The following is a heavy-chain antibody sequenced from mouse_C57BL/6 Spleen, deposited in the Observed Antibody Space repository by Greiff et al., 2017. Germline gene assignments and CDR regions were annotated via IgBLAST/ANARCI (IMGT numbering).Heavy chain of an antibody. CDR3: ARQPTGSFTVYFDY. CDR1: GFTFSSYT. CDR2: ISGGGGNT. V-gene: IGHV5-9*01. Sequence: EVKLVESGGGLVKPGGSLKLSCAASGFTFSSYTMSWVRQTPEKRLEWVATISGGGGNTYYPDSVKGRFTISRDNAKNTLYLQMSSLRSEDTALYYCARQPTGSFTVYFDYWGQGTTLTVSS. D-gene: IGHD1-1*01. J-gene: IGHJ2*01.